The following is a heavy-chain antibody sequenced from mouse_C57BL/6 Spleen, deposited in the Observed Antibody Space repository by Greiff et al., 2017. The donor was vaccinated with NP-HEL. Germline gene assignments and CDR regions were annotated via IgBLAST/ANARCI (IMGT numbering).Heavy chain of an antibody. CDR2: IFPGSGST. D-gene: IGHD1-1*01. V-gene: IGHV1-75*01. J-gene: IGHJ3*01. CDR3: ALYYYGSSPWFAY. Sequence: QVQLQQSGPELVKPGASVKISCKASGYTFTDYYINWVKQRPGQGLEWIGWIFPGSGSTYYNEKFKGKATLTVDKSSSTAYMLLSSLTSEDSAVYFCALYYYGSSPWFAYWGQGTLVTVSA. CDR1: GYTFTDYY.